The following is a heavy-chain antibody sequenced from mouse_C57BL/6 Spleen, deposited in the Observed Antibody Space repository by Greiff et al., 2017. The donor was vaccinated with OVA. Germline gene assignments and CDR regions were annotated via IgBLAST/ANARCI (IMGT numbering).Heavy chain of an antibody. CDR1: GFNITDYY. Sequence: EVQLQQSGAELVKPGASVKLSCTASGFNITDYYMHWVKQRPEQGLEWIGRIDPEDGETKYAPKFQGKATITADTSYNPHSLPLSSQTSEDSAVDYCARRGSYAMDYWGQGTSVTVSS. V-gene: IGHV14-2*01. CDR3: ARRGSYAMDY. CDR2: IDPEDGET. J-gene: IGHJ4*01.